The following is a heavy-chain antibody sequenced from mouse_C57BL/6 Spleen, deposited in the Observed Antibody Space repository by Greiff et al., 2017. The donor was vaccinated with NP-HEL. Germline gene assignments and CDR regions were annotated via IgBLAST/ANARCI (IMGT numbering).Heavy chain of an antibody. CDR3: ARLDDSFAY. CDR1: GYTFTDYY. CDR2: INPNNGGT. D-gene: IGHD2-4*01. V-gene: IGHV1-26*01. J-gene: IGHJ3*01. Sequence: EVQLPQSGPELVKPGASVKISCKASGYTFTDYYMNWVKQSHGKSLEWIGDINPNNGGTSYNQKFKGKATLTVDKSSSTAYMELRSLTSEDSAVYYCARLDDSFAYWGQGTLVTVSA.